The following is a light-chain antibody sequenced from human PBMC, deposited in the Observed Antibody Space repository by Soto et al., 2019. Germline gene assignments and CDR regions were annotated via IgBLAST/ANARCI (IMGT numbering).Light chain of an antibody. Sequence: QSVLTQPASVSGSPGQSITISCTGTSSDVGAYNFVSWYQQHPGKAPKLMIYDVTNRPSGVSSRFSGSKSGNTASLAISGLQAEDEADYYCSSYTTSNTLDFGGGTKLTVL. CDR2: DVT. V-gene: IGLV2-14*03. CDR3: SSYTTSNTLD. CDR1: SSDVGAYNF. J-gene: IGLJ2*01.